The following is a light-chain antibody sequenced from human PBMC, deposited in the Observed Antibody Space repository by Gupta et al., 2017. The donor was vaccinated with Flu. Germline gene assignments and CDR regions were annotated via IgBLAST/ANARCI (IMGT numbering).Light chain of an antibody. CDR3: LQDPSWPLT. Sequence: TVMTQSPATLSVSPGERVTLSCRASQSVNDNLAWYQQKPGQVPRLLIYAASTRATGIPARFSGSGSGTEFTLKVGSLQSEDFAVYYCLQDPSWPLTFGRGTKVDVK. CDR2: AAS. J-gene: IGKJ3*01. V-gene: IGKV3D-15*01. CDR1: QSVNDN.